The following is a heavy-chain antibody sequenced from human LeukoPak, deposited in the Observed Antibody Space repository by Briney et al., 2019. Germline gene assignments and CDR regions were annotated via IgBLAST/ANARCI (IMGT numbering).Heavy chain of an antibody. CDR2: INWNGGST. CDR1: GFTFDDYG. Sequence: GGSLRLSCAAFGFTFDDYGMSWVRQAPGKGLEWVSGINWNGGSTGYADSVKGRFTISRDNAKNSLYLQMNSLRAEDTALYHCARNGPLGYCSSTSCSNNWFDPWGQGTLVTVSS. CDR3: ARNGPLGYCSSTSCSNNWFDP. D-gene: IGHD2-2*01. V-gene: IGHV3-20*01. J-gene: IGHJ5*02.